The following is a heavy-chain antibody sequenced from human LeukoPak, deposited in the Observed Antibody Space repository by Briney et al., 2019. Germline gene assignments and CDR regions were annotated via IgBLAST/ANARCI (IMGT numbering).Heavy chain of an antibody. D-gene: IGHD3-22*01. J-gene: IGHJ4*02. CDR1: GYTFTSYY. CDR3: ARERQYYYDSSGYWI. V-gene: IGHV1-46*01. Sequence: GASVTVSCKASGYTFTSYYMHWVRQAPGQGLEWMGLINPSGGSTSYAQKFQGRVTMTRDTSTSTVYMELSSLRSEDTAVYYCARERQYYYDSSGYWIWGQGTLVTVSS. CDR2: INPSGGST.